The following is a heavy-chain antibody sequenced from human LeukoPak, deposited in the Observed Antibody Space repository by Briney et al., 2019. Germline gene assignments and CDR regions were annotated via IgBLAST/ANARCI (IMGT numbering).Heavy chain of an antibody. J-gene: IGHJ4*02. CDR2: IYYSGST. D-gene: IGHD5-12*01. CDR3: ARDSLAVATSFDY. Sequence: PSETLSLTCTVSGGSISSYYWGWIRQPPGKGLEWIGSIYYSGSTYYNPSLKSRVTISVDTSKNQFSLKLSSVTAADTAVYYCARDSLAVATSFDYWGQGTLVTVSS. CDR1: GGSISSYY. V-gene: IGHV4-39*07.